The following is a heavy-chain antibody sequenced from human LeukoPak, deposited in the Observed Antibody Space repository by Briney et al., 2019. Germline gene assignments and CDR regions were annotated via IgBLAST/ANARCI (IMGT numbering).Heavy chain of an antibody. J-gene: IGHJ4*02. V-gene: IGHV3-7*01. CDR1: GFNYRGYN. D-gene: IGHD3-3*01. CDR3: VTEFWYPFDY. Sequence: PGGPLRLSCIPCGFNYRGYNMPWLRQAPGKGLEWLATTTRDGSGKEYVDCVGGRFTISRDNANNSIYLQMNTLSDQDTPVYFCVTEFWYPFDYWGQGLLVPVSS. CDR2: TTRDGSGK.